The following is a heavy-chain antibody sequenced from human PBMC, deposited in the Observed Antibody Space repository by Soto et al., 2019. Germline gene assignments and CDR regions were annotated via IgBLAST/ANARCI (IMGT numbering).Heavy chain of an antibody. Sequence: TSETLSLTCAVYGGSFSGYYWSWIRQPPGKGLEWIGEINHSGSTNYNPSLKSRVTISVDTSKNQFSLKLSSVTAADTAVYYCERGIGFWSGYVYFDYWGQGTLVTVSS. V-gene: IGHV4-34*01. CDR2: INHSGST. J-gene: IGHJ4*02. CDR1: GGSFSGYY. CDR3: ERGIGFWSGYVYFDY. D-gene: IGHD3-3*01.